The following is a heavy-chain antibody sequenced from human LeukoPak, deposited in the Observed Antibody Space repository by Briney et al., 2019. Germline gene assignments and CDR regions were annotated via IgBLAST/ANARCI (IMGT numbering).Heavy chain of an antibody. CDR2: IRSSGSTK. Sequence: GRSLRLSCAASRFTFSSYEMNWVSHAPGKGLEWVSHIRSSGSTKYYADSVKGRFTISRDNAKNSLYLQMNSLRAEDTAVYYCARDGYSYGFFDYWGQGSLVTVSS. CDR3: ARDGYSYGFFDY. V-gene: IGHV3-48*03. J-gene: IGHJ4*02. CDR1: RFTFSSYE. D-gene: IGHD5-18*01.